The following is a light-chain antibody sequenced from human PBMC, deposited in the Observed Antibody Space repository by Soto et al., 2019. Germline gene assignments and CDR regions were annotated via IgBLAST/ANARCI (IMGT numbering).Light chain of an antibody. CDR2: ATS. CDR1: QSIDTY. V-gene: IGKV1-39*01. Sequence: DIQMTQSPSSLSASVGDRVTITCRSSQSIDTYLSWYQQKPGKAPKVLIYATSTLQIGVPSRFSGSGSGTEFTLTISGLQPDDFAIYYCQQSFSSPRTFGLRTKVEVK. J-gene: IGKJ1*01. CDR3: QQSFSSPRT.